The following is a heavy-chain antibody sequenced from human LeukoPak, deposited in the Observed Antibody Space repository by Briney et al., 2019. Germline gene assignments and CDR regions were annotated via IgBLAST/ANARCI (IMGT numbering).Heavy chain of an antibody. J-gene: IGHJ4*02. D-gene: IGHD4-17*01. CDR2: ISWNSGSI. CDR1: GFTFDDYA. CDR3: AKDRDGDYEFYFDY. Sequence: GGSLRLSCAASGFTFDDYAMHWGRQAPGKGLEWVSGISWNSGSIGYADSVKGRFTISRDNAKNSLYLQMNSLRAEDTALYYCAKDRDGDYEFYFDYWGQGTLVTVSS. V-gene: IGHV3-9*01.